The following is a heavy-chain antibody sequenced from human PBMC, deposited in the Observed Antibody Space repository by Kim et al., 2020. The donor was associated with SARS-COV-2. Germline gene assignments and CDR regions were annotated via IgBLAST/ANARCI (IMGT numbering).Heavy chain of an antibody. CDR3: AKDLRYGSGSYYNVIIPFDP. CDR2: ISGSGGST. D-gene: IGHD3-10*01. J-gene: IGHJ5*02. V-gene: IGHV3-23*01. Sequence: GGSLRLSCAASGFTFSSYAMSWVRQAPGKGLEWVSAISGSGGSTYYADSVKGRFTISRDNSKNTLYLQMNSLRAEDTAVYYCAKDLRYGSGSYYNVIIPFDPWGQGTLVTVSS. CDR1: GFTFSSYA.